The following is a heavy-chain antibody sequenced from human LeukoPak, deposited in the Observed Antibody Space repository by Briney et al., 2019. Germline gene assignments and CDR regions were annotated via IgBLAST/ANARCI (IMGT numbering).Heavy chain of an antibody. D-gene: IGHD6-13*01. V-gene: IGHV3-7*01. CDR3: AREDIAAAGTLDY. CDR1: GFTFSSYW. CDR2: IKQDGSEK. Sequence: GGSLRLSCAASGFTFSSYWMSWVRQAPGKGLEWVANIKQDGSEKYYVDSVKGPFTISRDNAKNSLYLQMNSLRAEDTAVYYCAREDIAAAGTLDYWGQGTLVTVSS. J-gene: IGHJ4*02.